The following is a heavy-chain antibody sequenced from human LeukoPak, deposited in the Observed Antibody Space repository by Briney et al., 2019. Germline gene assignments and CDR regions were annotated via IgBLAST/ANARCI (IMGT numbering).Heavy chain of an antibody. CDR1: GFTFSSYW. V-gene: IGHV3-7*03. CDR3: ARPERGYSSSWYPIYYGMDV. J-gene: IGHJ6*02. Sequence: PGGSLRLSCAASGFTFSSYWMSWVRQAPGKGLEWVANIKQDGSEKYYVDSVKGRFTISRDNAKNSLYLQMNSLRAEDTAVYYCARPERGYSSSWYPIYYGMDVWGQGTTVTVSS. CDR2: IKQDGSEK. D-gene: IGHD6-13*01.